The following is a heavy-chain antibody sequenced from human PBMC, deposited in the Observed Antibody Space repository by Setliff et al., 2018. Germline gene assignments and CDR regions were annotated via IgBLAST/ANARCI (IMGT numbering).Heavy chain of an antibody. Sequence: SETLSLTCTVSGGSISSYYWSWIRQPAGKGLEWIGHIYIGGSANYNPSLKSRVTISVDTSKNQFSLKLSSVTAADTAVYYCARVGDHQTYSSGWYLDYWGQGTLVTVSS. CDR2: IYIGGSA. CDR1: GGSISSYY. CDR3: ARVGDHQTYSSGWYLDY. V-gene: IGHV4-4*07. D-gene: IGHD6-19*01. J-gene: IGHJ4*02.